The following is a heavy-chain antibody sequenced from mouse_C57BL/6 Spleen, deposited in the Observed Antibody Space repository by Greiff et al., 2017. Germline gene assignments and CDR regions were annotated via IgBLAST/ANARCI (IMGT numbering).Heavy chain of an antibody. J-gene: IGHJ3*01. D-gene: IGHD2-1*01. Sequence: VKLQQPGAELVRPGTSVKLSCKASGYTFTSYWMHWVKQRPGQGLEWIGVIDPSDSYTNYNQKFKGKATLTVDTSSSTAYMQLSSLTSEDSAVYYCARGNYAWFAYWGQGTLVTVSA. V-gene: IGHV1-59*01. CDR1: GYTFTSYW. CDR3: ARGNYAWFAY. CDR2: IDPSDSYT.